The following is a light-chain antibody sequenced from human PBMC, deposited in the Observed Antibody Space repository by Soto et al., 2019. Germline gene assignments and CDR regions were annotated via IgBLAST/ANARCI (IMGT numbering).Light chain of an antibody. CDR3: QQYGSSSWT. V-gene: IGKV3-20*01. Sequence: EIVLTQSPGALSLSPGERATISCRASQSVSSSYLAWYQQKPGQAPRLLIYGTSSRATAIPDRFSGSGSGTDFTLTISRLELEDFAVYYCQQYGSSSWTFGQGTKVDIK. CDR1: QSVSSSY. J-gene: IGKJ1*01. CDR2: GTS.